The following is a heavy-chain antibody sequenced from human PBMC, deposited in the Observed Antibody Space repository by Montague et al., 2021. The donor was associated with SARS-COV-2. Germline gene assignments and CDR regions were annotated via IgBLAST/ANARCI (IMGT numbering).Heavy chain of an antibody. J-gene: IGHJ4*02. Sequence: SLRLSCAASGFTFGSYAMHWVRQAPGKGLEWVAVISYDGSNKYYXDSVKGRFTISRDNSKNTLYLQMNSLRAEDTAVYYCARDHLNRRGAEGFLTIFGVVTSNYFDYWGQGTLVTVSS. CDR1: GFTFGSYA. CDR3: ARDHLNRRGAEGFLTIFGVVTSNYFDY. D-gene: IGHD3-3*01. V-gene: IGHV3-30*04. CDR2: ISYDGSNK.